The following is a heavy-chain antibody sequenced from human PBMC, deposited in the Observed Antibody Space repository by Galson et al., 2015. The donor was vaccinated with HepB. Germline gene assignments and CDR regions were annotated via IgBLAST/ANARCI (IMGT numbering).Heavy chain of an antibody. CDR1: GYTFTGYY. CDR3: ARVPNYDGY. J-gene: IGHJ4*02. D-gene: IGHD1-7*01. Sequence: SVKVSCKASGYTFTGYYVHWVRQAPGQGLEWMGWINPDSGGTNYAQKLQGRVAMTRDTSINTAYMELSRLSSDDTAVYYCARVPNYDGYWGQGTLVTVSS. V-gene: IGHV1-2*02. CDR2: INPDSGGT.